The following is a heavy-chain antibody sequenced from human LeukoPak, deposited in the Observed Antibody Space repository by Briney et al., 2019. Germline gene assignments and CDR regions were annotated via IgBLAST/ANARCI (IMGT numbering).Heavy chain of an antibody. CDR3: ARGAPFDF. V-gene: IGHV5-51*01. CDR2: IFTCDSYT. J-gene: IGHJ4*02. CDR1: GYIFTNYW. Sequence: GESLKISWKGSGYIFTNYWNGWVRQMPGKGLEWMGIIFTCDSYTTYSPSFQGQVTISADKSISTAYLQWSSLKASDTALYYCARGAPFDFWGQGTLSPSPQ.